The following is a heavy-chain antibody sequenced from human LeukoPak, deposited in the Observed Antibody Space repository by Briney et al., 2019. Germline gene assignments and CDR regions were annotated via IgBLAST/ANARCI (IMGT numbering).Heavy chain of an antibody. CDR3: ARDLHYYVAMDV. CDR2: IKSDGSST. Sequence: GGSLRLSCAASGFTFSSYWMHWVRQAPGKGLVWVSHIKSDGSSTSYADSVKGRFTISRDNAKNTLYLQMNSLRAEDTALYYCARDLHYYVAMDVWGQGTTVTVSS. J-gene: IGHJ6*02. D-gene: IGHD3-10*02. CDR1: GFTFSSYW. V-gene: IGHV3-74*01.